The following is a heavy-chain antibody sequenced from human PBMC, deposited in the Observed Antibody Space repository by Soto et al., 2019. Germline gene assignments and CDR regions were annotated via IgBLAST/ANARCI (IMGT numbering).Heavy chain of an antibody. CDR2: IIPIFGTA. CDR1: GGTFSSYA. V-gene: IGHV1-69*13. D-gene: IGHD3-22*01. CDR3: ARDRYYDSRGPPGGMDV. Sequence: SVKVSCKASGGTFSSYAISWVRQAPGQELEWMGGIIPIFGTANYAQKFQGRVTITADESTSTAYMELSSLRSEDTAVYYCARDRYYDSRGPPGGMDVWGQGTTVTVSS. J-gene: IGHJ6*02.